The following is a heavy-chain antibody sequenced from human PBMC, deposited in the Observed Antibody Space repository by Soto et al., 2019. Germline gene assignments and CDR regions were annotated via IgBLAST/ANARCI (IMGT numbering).Heavy chain of an antibody. Sequence: GGSLRLSCTACGFSFGAYAMSWVRQATGKWLEWVGFIRSKAYGATTEYAASARGRFTISRDDSKSIAYRQLDSLKTEESAVYYCPRNAWGYDLLTGNFDNSGQGTLVTVSS. V-gene: IGHV3-49*04. CDR3: PRNAWGYDLLTGNFDN. D-gene: IGHD3-9*01. CDR2: IRSKAYGATT. CDR1: GFSFGAYA. J-gene: IGHJ4*02.